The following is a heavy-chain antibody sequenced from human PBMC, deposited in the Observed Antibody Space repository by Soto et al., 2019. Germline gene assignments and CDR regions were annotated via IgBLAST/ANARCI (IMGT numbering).Heavy chain of an antibody. J-gene: IGHJ4*02. CDR1: GGSISSGGYY. V-gene: IGHV4-31*03. Sequence: QVQLQESGPGLVKPSQTLSLTCTVSGGSISSGGYYWSWIRQHPGKGLEWIGYIYYSGSTYYNPSLKSRVTISVDTSKNQFSLKLSYVTAADTAVYYCARDTNYYDSSGYYYGYYFDYWGQGPLVTVSS. CDR2: IYYSGST. D-gene: IGHD3-22*01. CDR3: ARDTNYYDSSGYYYGYYFDY.